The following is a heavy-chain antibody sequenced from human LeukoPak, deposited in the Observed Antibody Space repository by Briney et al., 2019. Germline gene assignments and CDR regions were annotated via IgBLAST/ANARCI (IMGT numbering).Heavy chain of an antibody. J-gene: IGHJ4*02. CDR3: AKWGPYCVGDYCPALDS. CDR1: RFTFSNYW. CDR2: INQDGSKK. D-gene: IGHD2-21*02. V-gene: IGHV3-7*01. Sequence: GGSLRLSCVASRFTFSNYWMSWVRQAPGKGLEWVANINQDGSKKRYVDSMEGRFTISRDNAKESLYLQLNSLRVEDTAVYYCAKWGPYCVGDYCPALDSWGQGNLVTVSS.